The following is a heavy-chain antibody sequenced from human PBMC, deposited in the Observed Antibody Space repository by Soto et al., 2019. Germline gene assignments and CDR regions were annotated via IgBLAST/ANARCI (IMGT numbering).Heavy chain of an antibody. D-gene: IGHD3-16*02. CDR1: GFTFSSYA. V-gene: IGHV3-23*01. CDR3: AKALNGYLGELSFKVGGGVAAFDI. J-gene: IGHJ3*02. CDR2: ISGSGGST. Sequence: PGGSLRLSCAASGFTFSSYAMSWVRQAPGKGLEWVSAISGSGGSTYYADSVKGRFTISRDNSKNTLYLQMNSLRAEDTAVYYCAKALNGYLGELSFKVGGGVAAFDIWGQGTMVTVSS.